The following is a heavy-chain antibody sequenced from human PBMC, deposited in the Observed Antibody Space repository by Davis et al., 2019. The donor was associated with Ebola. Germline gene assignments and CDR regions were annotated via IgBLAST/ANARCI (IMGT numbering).Heavy chain of an antibody. CDR1: GYSFTSYW. CDR2: IDPSDSYT. D-gene: IGHD3/OR15-3a*01. Sequence: GGSLRLSCKGSGYSFTSYWISWVRQLPGKGLEWMGRIDPSDSYTNYSPSFQGHVTISVDKSIRTVYLQWSSLKASDTAMYYCSGFGLEWGQGTLVTVSS. V-gene: IGHV5-10-1*01. J-gene: IGHJ4*02. CDR3: SGFGLE.